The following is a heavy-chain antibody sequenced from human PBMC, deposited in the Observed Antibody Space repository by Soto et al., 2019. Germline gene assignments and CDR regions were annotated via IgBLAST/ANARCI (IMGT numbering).Heavy chain of an antibody. CDR1: GFTFSSYA. CDR2: ISYDGSNK. Sequence: GGSLRLSCAASGFTFSSYAMSWVRQAPGKGLEWVAVISYDGSNKYYADSVKGRFTISRDNSKNTLYLQMNSLRAEDTAVYYCARDGCIGNCSSRRRFVTPTITMVRGPFDYWGQGTLVTVSS. D-gene: IGHD3-10*01. V-gene: IGHV3-30*03. J-gene: IGHJ4*02. CDR3: ARDGCIGNCSSRRRFVTPTITMVRGPFDY.